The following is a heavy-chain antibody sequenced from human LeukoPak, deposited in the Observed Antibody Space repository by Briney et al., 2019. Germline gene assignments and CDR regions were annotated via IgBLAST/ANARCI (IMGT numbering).Heavy chain of an antibody. J-gene: IGHJ4*02. Sequence: SVKVSCKASGGTFSSYAISWVRQAPGQGLEWMGRIIPIFGTANYAQKFQGRVTITTDESTSTAYMELSSLRSEDTAVYYCAVGALSYGLEGQSDWGQRTLVTVSS. CDR2: IIPIFGTA. CDR3: AVGALSYGLEGQSD. V-gene: IGHV1-69*05. D-gene: IGHD5-18*01. CDR1: GGTFSSYA.